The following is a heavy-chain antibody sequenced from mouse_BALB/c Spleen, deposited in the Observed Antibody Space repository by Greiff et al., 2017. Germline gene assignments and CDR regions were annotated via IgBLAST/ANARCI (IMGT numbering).Heavy chain of an antibody. Sequence: VQPTASGPGAVAPSQILSITCPVSGLPFTCLGVHRVRQHPGKGLEWQGVIWAGGSTNYHSAHMSRLSISKDNAKSQVFLEMNSLPTDYTAMYYCARERGTTAHYYYAMDYWGQGTSVTVSS. CDR2: IWAGGST. V-gene: IGHV2-9*02. CDR1: GLPFTCLG. D-gene: IGHD1-2*01. CDR3: ARERGTTAHYYYAMDY. J-gene: IGHJ4*01.